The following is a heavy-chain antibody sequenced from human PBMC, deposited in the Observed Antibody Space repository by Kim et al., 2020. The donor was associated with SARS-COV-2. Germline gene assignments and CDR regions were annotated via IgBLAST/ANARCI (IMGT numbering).Heavy chain of an antibody. D-gene: IGHD3-10*01. CDR3: ARMREASGNLPVGF. V-gene: IGHV4-31*03. CDR2: IYYSGST. CDR1: GGSISRGGYY. J-gene: IGHJ2*01. Sequence: SETLSLTCTVSGGSISRGGYYWSWVRQHPVKGLEWIGYIYYSGSTYYNPSLKSRVTISVDTSKNQFSLKLSSMTAADKAVDYCARMREASGNLPVGFWG.